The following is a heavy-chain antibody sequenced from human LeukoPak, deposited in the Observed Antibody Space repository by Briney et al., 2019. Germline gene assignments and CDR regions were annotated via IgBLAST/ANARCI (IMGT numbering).Heavy chain of an antibody. J-gene: IGHJ6*02. V-gene: IGHV5-51*01. CDR1: GYSFTTYW. CDR2: IYPGDSDT. CDR3: ARQDSSGYYYYGVDV. Sequence: GESLKISCKGSGYSFTTYWIGWVRQMPGRGLEWMGIIYPGDSDTRYSPPFQGQVTISADKSISTAYLQWSSLKASDTAMYYCARQDSSGYYYYGVDVWGQGTTVTVSS. D-gene: IGHD3-22*01.